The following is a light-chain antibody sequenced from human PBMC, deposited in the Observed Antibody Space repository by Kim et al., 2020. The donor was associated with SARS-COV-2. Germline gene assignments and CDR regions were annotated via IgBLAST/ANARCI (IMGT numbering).Light chain of an antibody. CDR3: AAWDDSLNGVV. J-gene: IGLJ2*01. CDR1: ISNIGSNT. Sequence: GQMVTISCSGSISNIGSNTVNWYQQLPGTAPKLLIYSNNQRPSGVPDRFSGSKSGTSASLAISGLQSEDEADYYCAAWDDSLNGVVFGGGTQLTVL. CDR2: SNN. V-gene: IGLV1-44*01.